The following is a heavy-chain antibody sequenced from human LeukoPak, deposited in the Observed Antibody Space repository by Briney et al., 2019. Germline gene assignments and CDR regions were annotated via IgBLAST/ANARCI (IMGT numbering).Heavy chain of an antibody. D-gene: IGHD6-6*01. Sequence: GGSLRLSCAASGFTFSDYYMSWIRQAPGKGLEWVSYISSSGSTIYYADSVKGRFTISRDNAKNSLYLQMNSLRAEDTAVYYCAREDDVIAALGAFDIWGQGTMVTVSS. CDR2: ISSSGSTI. CDR1: GFTFSDYY. V-gene: IGHV3-11*04. CDR3: AREDDVIAALGAFDI. J-gene: IGHJ3*02.